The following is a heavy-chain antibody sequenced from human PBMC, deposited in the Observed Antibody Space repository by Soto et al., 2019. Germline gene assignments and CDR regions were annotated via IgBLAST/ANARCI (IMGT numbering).Heavy chain of an antibody. D-gene: IGHD3-22*01. CDR2: ISYDGSNK. CDR1: GFTFSSYA. Sequence: GGSLRLSCAASGFTFSSYAMHWVRQAPGKGLEWVAVISYDGSNKYYADSVKGRFTISRDNSKNTLYLQMNSLRAEDTAVYYCAREVPDDSSGYYYGAFDIWGQGTMVTVSS. V-gene: IGHV3-30-3*01. J-gene: IGHJ3*02. CDR3: AREVPDDSSGYYYGAFDI.